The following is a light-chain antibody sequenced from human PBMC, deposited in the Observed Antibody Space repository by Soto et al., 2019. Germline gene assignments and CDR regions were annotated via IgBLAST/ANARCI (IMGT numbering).Light chain of an antibody. V-gene: IGKV3-15*01. CDR1: QSVSSN. CDR2: GAS. Sequence: EIVMTQFPFTLSVSPGERATLSCGAGQSVSSNLAWYQQKPGQAPRLLIYGASTRATGLPGRFSGSGSGTEFNLTISSLQSEDFAVYYCQQYNNWPITFGQGTRLETK. J-gene: IGKJ5*01. CDR3: QQYNNWPIT.